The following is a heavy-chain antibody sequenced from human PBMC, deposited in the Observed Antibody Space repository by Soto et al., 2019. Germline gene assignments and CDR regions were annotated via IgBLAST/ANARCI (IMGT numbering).Heavy chain of an antibody. CDR2: ISSSSSYI. CDR3: ARDTATDWFDP. CDR1: GFTFSSYS. Sequence: GGSLRLSCAASGFTFSSYSMNWVRQAPGKGLEWVSSISSSSSYIYHADSVKGRFTISRDNAKNSLYLQMNSLRAEDTAVYYCARDTATDWFDPWGQGTLVTVSS. J-gene: IGHJ5*02. D-gene: IGHD4-17*01. V-gene: IGHV3-21*01.